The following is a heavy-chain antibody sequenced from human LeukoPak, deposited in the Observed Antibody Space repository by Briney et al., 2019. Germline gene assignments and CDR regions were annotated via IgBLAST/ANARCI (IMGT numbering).Heavy chain of an antibody. Sequence: GASVKVSCKASGYTFTSYYIHWMRQAPGQGLKWMGIINPSGGSTSYSQKFQGRVTMTTDTSTSTVYMELSSLRSEDTAVYYCARGGYYSFSDYWGPGTLVTVSS. CDR1: GYTFTSYY. V-gene: IGHV1-46*01. J-gene: IGHJ4*02. CDR3: ARGGYYSFSDY. D-gene: IGHD3-22*01. CDR2: INPSGGST.